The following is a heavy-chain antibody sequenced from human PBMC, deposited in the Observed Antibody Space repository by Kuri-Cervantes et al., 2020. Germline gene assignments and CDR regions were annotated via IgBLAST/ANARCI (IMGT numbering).Heavy chain of an antibody. D-gene: IGHD3-22*01. CDR2: ITATSRNI. CDR1: GFTLSNYD. Sequence: GESLKISCAASGFTLSNYDMTWVRQAPGKGLEWVSSITATSRNIKYADSLKGRFTISRDNAKNTLYLQMNSLRAEDTAVYYCARDRRGFYYDSSGYYLDYWGQGTLVTVSS. J-gene: IGHJ4*02. V-gene: IGHV3-21*01. CDR3: ARDRRGFYYDSSGYYLDY.